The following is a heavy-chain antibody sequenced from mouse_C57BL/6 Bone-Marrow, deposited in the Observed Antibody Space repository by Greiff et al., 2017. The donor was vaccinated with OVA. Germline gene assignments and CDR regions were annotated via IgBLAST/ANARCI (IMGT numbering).Heavy chain of an antibody. D-gene: IGHD1-1*01. J-gene: IGHJ1*03. V-gene: IGHV1-52*01. Sequence: QVQLQQPGAELVRPGSSVKMSCKASGYTFTSYWMHWVKQRPIQGLEWIGNIDPSDSATHYNQKFKDKATLTVDQSSSTAYMQLSSLTSEDSAVYYGARWGTTVVEDVWGTGTTVTVSS. CDR1: GYTFTSYW. CDR3: ARWGTTVVEDV. CDR2: IDPSDSAT.